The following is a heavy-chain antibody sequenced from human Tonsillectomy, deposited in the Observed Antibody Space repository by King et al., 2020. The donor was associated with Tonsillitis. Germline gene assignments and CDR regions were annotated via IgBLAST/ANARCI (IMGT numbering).Heavy chain of an antibody. CDR2: ISSSSSYI. J-gene: IGHJ5*02. CDR3: ARDWGGDYNNWFDP. V-gene: IGHV3-21*01. Sequence: VQLVESGGGLVKPGGSLRLSCAASGFTFSSYSMNWVRQAPGKGREWVSSISSSSSYIYYADSVKGRFTISRDNAKNSLYLQMNSLRAEDTAVYYCARDWGGDYNNWFDPWGQGTLVTVSS. D-gene: IGHD2-21*02. CDR1: GFTFSSYS.